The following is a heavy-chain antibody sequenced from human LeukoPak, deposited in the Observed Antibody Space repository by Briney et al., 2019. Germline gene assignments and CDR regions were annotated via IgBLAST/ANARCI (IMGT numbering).Heavy chain of an antibody. V-gene: IGHV3-20*04. Sequence: GGSLRLSCAASGFTFDDYGMSWVRQAPGKGLEWVSGINWNGGSTGYADSVKGRFTISRDNAKNSLYLQMNSLRAEDTAVYYCARAGTAWGLRSYFDCWGQGTLVTVSS. D-gene: IGHD7-27*01. J-gene: IGHJ4*02. CDR2: INWNGGST. CDR3: ARAGTAWGLRSYFDC. CDR1: GFTFDDYG.